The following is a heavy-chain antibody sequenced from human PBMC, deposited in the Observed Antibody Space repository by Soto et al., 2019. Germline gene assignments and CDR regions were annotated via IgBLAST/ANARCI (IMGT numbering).Heavy chain of an antibody. J-gene: IGHJ3*01. CDR1: GGSISSGGYY. Sequence: SETLSLTCTVSGGSISSGGYYWSWIRQHPGKGLEWIGYIYYSGSTYYNPSLKSRVTISVDRSKNQFSLKLSSVTAADTAVYYCARDQLYYTDISGRPLNAFDVWGQGTMVTVSS. D-gene: IGHD3-22*01. CDR2: IYYSGST. V-gene: IGHV4-31*03. CDR3: ARDQLYYTDISGRPLNAFDV.